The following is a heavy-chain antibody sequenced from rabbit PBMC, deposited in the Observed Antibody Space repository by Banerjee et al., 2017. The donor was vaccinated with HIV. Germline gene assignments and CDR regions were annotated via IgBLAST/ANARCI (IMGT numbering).Heavy chain of an antibody. Sequence: QEQLVESGGGLVQPEGSLQLSCTASGFSFSDKAVMCWVRQAPGKGLEWIACINAVTGKAVYATWAKGRFTFSKTSSTTVTLQVTSLTAADTATYFCARDLGASGAYGIDLWGQGTLVTVS. CDR3: ARDLGASGAYGIDL. CDR2: INAVTGKA. J-gene: IGHJ3*01. D-gene: IGHD6-1*01. CDR1: GFSFSDKAV. V-gene: IGHV1S45*01.